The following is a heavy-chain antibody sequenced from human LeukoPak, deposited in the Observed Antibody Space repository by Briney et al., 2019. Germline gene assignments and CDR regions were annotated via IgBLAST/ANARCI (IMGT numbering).Heavy chain of an antibody. V-gene: IGHV4-59*01. CDR2: IYYSGST. Sequence: SETLSLTCTVSGGSISSYYWSWIRQPPGKGLEWIGYIYYSGSTNYTPSLKSRVTISVDTSKTQFSLKLSSVTAADTAVYYCARDRRGGVVGMDVWGQGTTVTVSS. D-gene: IGHD2-21*01. CDR1: GGSISSYY. J-gene: IGHJ6*02. CDR3: ARDRRGGVVGMDV.